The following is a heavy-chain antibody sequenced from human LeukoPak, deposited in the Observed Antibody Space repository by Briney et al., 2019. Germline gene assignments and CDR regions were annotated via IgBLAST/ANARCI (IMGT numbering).Heavy chain of an antibody. Sequence: GGSLRLSCAASGFTFSSYWMHWVRQAPGEGLVWVSRINSDGSSTSYADSVKGRFTISRDNAKNTLYLQMNSLRAEDTAVYYCARGEINIPDGYWGQGTLVTASS. CDR3: ARGEINIPDGY. CDR2: INSDGSST. CDR1: GFTFSSYW. V-gene: IGHV3-74*01. J-gene: IGHJ4*02. D-gene: IGHD1-14*01.